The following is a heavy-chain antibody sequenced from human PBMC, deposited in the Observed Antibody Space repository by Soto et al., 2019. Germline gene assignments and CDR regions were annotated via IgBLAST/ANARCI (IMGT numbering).Heavy chain of an antibody. CDR2: IYWDDDK. CDR1: GFSLSTSGVG. J-gene: IGHJ6*02. V-gene: IGHV2-5*02. CDR3: AHSRCGGDCLQSYSSHYYYGMDV. D-gene: IGHD2-21*02. Sequence: QITLKESGPPLVKPTQTLTLTCTFSGFSLSTSGVGVGWIRQPPGKALEWLALIYWDDDKRYSPSLKSRLTNTKDTSKTQVVLTMTNMDPVDTATYYCAHSRCGGDCLQSYSSHYYYGMDVWGQGTTVTVSS.